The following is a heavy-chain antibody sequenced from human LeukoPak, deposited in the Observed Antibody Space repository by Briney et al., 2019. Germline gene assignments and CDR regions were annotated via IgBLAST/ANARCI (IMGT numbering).Heavy chain of an antibody. J-gene: IGHJ4*02. CDR1: GGSISSYY. D-gene: IGHD2-2*01. V-gene: IGHV4-59*01. CDR3: ARRDCSSTSCYHDY. Sequence: SETLSLTCTVSGGSISSYYWSWIRQPPGKGLEWIGYTYYSGSTNYNPSLKSRVTISVDTSKNQFSLKLSSVTAADTAVYYCARRDCSSTSCYHDYWGQGTLVTVSS. CDR2: TYYSGST.